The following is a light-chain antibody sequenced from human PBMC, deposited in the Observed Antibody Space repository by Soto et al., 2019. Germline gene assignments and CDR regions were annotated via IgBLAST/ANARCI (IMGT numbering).Light chain of an antibody. CDR1: QSVGNN. V-gene: IGKV3-15*01. Sequence: EIVMTQSPATLSVSPGERVTLSCRASQSVGNNLAWYQQKTGQVPRLLIHGASTRATGIPARFSGSGSGTEFTLTISRLEPEDFAVYYCQQYDNTPPSVTFGPGTKVDIK. CDR3: QQYDNTPPSVT. CDR2: GAS. J-gene: IGKJ3*01.